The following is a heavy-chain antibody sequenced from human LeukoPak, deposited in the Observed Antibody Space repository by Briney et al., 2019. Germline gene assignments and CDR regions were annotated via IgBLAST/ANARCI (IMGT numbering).Heavy chain of an antibody. CDR1: GFTFSRYG. J-gene: IGHJ4*02. CDR2: ITGSGGST. Sequence: GGSLRLSCAASGFTFSRYGMSWFREAPGKGLEWLSAITGSGGSTYYADSVQGRFTISRDNSKNTLYLQMSSLRVEDTAVYYCANSPKSDYWGQGTLVTVSS. V-gene: IGHV3-23*01. CDR3: ANSPKSDY.